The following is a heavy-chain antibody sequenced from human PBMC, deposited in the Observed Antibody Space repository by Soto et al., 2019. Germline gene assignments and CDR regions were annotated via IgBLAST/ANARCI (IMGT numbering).Heavy chain of an antibody. CDR3: ARSGGPEGIAAVGPDYYYYMDV. V-gene: IGHV4-4*02. D-gene: IGHD6-13*01. J-gene: IGHJ6*03. CDR1: SGSISSSNW. Sequence: PSETLSLTCAVSSGSISSSNWWSWVRQPPGKGLEWIGEIYHSGSTNYNPSLKSRVTISVDKSKNQFSLKLSSVTAADTAVYYCARSGGPEGIAAVGPDYYYYMDVWGKGTTVTVSS. CDR2: IYHSGST.